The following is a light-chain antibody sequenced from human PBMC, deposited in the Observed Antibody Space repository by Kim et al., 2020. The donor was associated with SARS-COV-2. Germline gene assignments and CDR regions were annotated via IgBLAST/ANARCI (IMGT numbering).Light chain of an antibody. Sequence: DIQMTQSPSTLSASIGDRVTITCRTSQSLTTWLAWYQLKPGKAPKLLIYQASNLETGVPSRFSGSGSGTEFTLTISSLQPDDFASYYCQHYTSLPYTFGQGTKLEI. CDR2: QAS. CDR1: QSLTTW. J-gene: IGKJ2*01. V-gene: IGKV1-5*03. CDR3: QHYTSLPYT.